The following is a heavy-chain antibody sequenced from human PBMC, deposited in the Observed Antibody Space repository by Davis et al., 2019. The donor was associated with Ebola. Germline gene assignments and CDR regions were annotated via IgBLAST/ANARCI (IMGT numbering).Heavy chain of an antibody. J-gene: IGHJ4*02. CDR2: ISSSSTTI. D-gene: IGHD3-10*01. Sequence: PGGSLRLSCVASGFTFSRNSMNWVRQAPGKGLEWVSYISSSSTTIYYADSVKGRFTISRDNAKNALYRQMNSLRDEDTAVYYCASAGMVQGVITKWDGYWGQGTLVTVSS. CDR1: GFTFSRNS. CDR3: ASAGMVQGVITKWDGY. V-gene: IGHV3-48*02.